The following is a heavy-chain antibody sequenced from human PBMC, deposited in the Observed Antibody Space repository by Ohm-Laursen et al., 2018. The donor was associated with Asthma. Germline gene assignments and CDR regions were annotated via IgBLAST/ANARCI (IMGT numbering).Heavy chain of an antibody. CDR3: ARGDYGDYPVYFDY. CDR2: ISYDGSNK. D-gene: IGHD4-17*01. J-gene: IGHJ4*02. Sequence: SLRLSCAASGFTFSSYAMHWVRQAPGKGLEWVAVISYDGSNKYYADSVKGRFTISRDNSKNTLYLQMNSLRAEDMAVYYCARGDYGDYPVYFDYWGQGTLVTVSS. V-gene: IGHV3-30-3*01. CDR1: GFTFSSYA.